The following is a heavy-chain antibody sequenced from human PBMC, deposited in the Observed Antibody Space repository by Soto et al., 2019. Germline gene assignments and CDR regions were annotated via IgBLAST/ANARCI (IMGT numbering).Heavy chain of an antibody. CDR1: GYTFTSYG. V-gene: IGHV1-3*01. J-gene: IGHJ5*02. CDR3: VRRHVSATGIDWFDP. D-gene: IGHD6-13*01. CDR2: INAANGDT. Sequence: ASVKVSCKASGYTFTSYGIHWVRQAPGQRLEWMGWINAANGDTKYSPKFQGRVTITRDTSASTAYVELSSLRSEDTAVYYCVRRHVSATGIDWFDPWGQETLVTVSS.